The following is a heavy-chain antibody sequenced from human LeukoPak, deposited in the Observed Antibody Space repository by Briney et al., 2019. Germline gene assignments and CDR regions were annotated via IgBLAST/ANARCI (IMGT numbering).Heavy chain of an antibody. D-gene: IGHD3-22*01. V-gene: IGHV3-30-3*01. J-gene: IGHJ3*02. CDR2: ISYDGSNK. CDR3: ARGPYYYDSSGSLGAFDI. CDR1: GFTFSSYA. Sequence: KPGGSLRLSCAASGFTFSSYAMHWVRQAPGKGLEWVAVISYDGSNKYYANSVKGRFTISRDNSKNTLYLQMNSLRAEDTAVYYCARGPYYYDSSGSLGAFDIWGQGTMVTVSS.